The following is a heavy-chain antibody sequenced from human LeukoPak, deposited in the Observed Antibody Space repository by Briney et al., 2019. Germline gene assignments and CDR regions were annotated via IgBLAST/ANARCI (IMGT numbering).Heavy chain of an antibody. Sequence: GGSLRLSCAASGFTVSSNYMTWVRQAPGKGLEWVSVIYNGGSTYYADSVQGRFTISRDNSKSTLCLQMNSLRAEDTAVYYCAKQLGYCSDGSCYFPYWGQGTLVTVSS. CDR3: AKQLGYCSDGSCYFPY. V-gene: IGHV3-53*01. D-gene: IGHD2-15*01. CDR1: GFTVSSNY. CDR2: IYNGGST. J-gene: IGHJ4*02.